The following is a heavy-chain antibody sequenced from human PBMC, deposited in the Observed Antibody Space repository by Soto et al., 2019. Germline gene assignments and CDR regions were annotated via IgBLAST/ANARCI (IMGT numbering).Heavy chain of an antibody. CDR1: GGTFSSYA. Sequence: GASVKVSCKASGGTFSSYAISWVRQAPGQGLEWMGGIIPIFGTANYAQKFQGRVTITADESTSTAYMELSSLRSEDTAVYYCARAHFEEGFLEWLFRWFDPWGQGTLVTVSS. V-gene: IGHV1-69*13. D-gene: IGHD3-3*01. CDR2: IIPIFGTA. J-gene: IGHJ5*02. CDR3: ARAHFEEGFLEWLFRWFDP.